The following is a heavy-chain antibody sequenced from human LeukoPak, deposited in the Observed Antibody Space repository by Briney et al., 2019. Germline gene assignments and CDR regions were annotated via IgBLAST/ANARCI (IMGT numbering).Heavy chain of an antibody. CDR2: ISYDGTNK. CDR1: GFTFSSYG. J-gene: IGHJ6*02. V-gene: IGHV3-30*18. Sequence: SGVSLRLSCAASGFTFSSYGMHWVRQAPGMGLEWVAVISYDGTNKYYAESVKGRYTISRDNSNNTLYLQINSLRPEDTAVIYCAKDRGVATYYYYGLDVWGQGTTVTVSS. D-gene: IGHD5-12*01. CDR3: AKDRGVATYYYYGLDV.